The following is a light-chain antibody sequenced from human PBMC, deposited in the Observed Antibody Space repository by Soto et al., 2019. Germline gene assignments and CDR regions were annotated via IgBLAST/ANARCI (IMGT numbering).Light chain of an antibody. CDR2: DTS. CDR1: TGTVTSAHY. CDR3: LLYYSGSAV. Sequence: QAVVTQELSLTVSPGGTVTLTCGSSTGTVTSAHYPYWFQQMPGQAPRTLIYDTSNKHSWTPARFSGSLLGGKAALTLSGAQPEDEADYYCLLYYSGSAVFGGGTQLTVL. V-gene: IGLV7-46*01. J-gene: IGLJ7*01.